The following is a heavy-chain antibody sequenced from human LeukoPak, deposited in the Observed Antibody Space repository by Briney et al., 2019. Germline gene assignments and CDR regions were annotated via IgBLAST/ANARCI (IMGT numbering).Heavy chain of an antibody. D-gene: IGHD2-2*01. CDR1: GGSFSGYY. J-gene: IGHJ6*02. CDR3: ARGGTSFNLYYYGMDV. Sequence: SETLSLTCAVYGGSFSGYYWSWIRQPPGKGLEWIEEINHSGSTNYNPSLKSRVTISVDTSKNQFSLKLSSVTAADTAVYYCARGGTSFNLYYYGMDVWGQGTTVTVSS. V-gene: IGHV4-34*01. CDR2: INHSGST.